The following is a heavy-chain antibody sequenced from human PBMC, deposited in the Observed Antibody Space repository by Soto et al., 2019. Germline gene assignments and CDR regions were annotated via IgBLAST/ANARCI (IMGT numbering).Heavy chain of an antibody. CDR3: VLDKSSGTKRGFDL. D-gene: IGHD1-1*01. J-gene: IGHJ4*02. CDR2: ISAYNGNT. Sequence: ASVKVSCKASGNTFTSYGISWVRHAPGQGLEWMGWISAYNGNTNYAQKLQGRVTMTTDTSTSTAYMELRSLRSDDTPVYYCVLDKSSGTKRGFDLWGKGKLVT. CDR1: GNTFTSYG. V-gene: IGHV1-18*01.